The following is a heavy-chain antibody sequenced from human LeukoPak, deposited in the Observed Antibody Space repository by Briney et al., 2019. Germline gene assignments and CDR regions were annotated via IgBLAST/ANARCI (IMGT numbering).Heavy chain of an antibody. CDR3: ARVWDDYVWGSYRPRWFDP. V-gene: IGHV1-18*01. CDR2: ISAYNGNT. D-gene: IGHD3-16*02. CDR1: GYTFTSYG. J-gene: IGHJ5*02. Sequence: ASVTVSCKASGYTFTSYGISWVRQAPGQGLEWMGWISAYNGNTNYALKLQGRVTMTTDTSTSTAYMELRSLRSDDTAVYYCARVWDDYVWGSYRPRWFDPWGQGTLVTVSS.